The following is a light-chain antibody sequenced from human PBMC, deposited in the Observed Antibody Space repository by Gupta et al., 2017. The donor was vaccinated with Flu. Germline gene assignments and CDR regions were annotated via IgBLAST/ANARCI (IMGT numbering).Light chain of an antibody. CDR1: GSDVGAHNF. CDR3: SAYAGDINLWI. J-gene: IGLJ3*02. Sequence: QSALTQHPSASGSPGTSLPISCPGNGSDVGAHNFVSWYQQHRGKVPKLLIDEVSKRPSGVPDRFSGSKSGRTASLTVSGLQAEDEADYYCSAYAGDINLWIFGGGTRLTV. V-gene: IGLV2-8*01. CDR2: EVS.